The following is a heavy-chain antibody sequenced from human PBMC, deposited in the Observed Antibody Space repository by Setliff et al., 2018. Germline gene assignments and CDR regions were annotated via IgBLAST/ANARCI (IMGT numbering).Heavy chain of an antibody. CDR3: ARTGTYRYFDY. CDR2: IYYRGDT. CDR1: GGSISSSDFY. Sequence: PSETLSLTCTVSGGSISSSDFYWAWIRQPPGKGLEWIGRIYYRGDTYYNASLKSRLTLSVDTSKNQVSLNLRSVTAADTAVYYCARTGTYRYFDYGGQGTQVT. V-gene: IGHV4-39*01. J-gene: IGHJ4*02. D-gene: IGHD1-1*01.